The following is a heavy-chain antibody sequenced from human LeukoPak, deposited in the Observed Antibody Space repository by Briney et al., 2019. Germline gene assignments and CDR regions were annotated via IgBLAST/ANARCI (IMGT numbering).Heavy chain of an antibody. J-gene: IGHJ6*03. D-gene: IGHD1-1*01. CDR1: GFTFSSYS. Sequence: GGSLRLSCAASGFTFSSYSMNWVRQAPGKGLEWVSSISSSSSYIYYADSVKGRFTISRDNAKSSLYLQMNSLRAEDTAVYYCARGQGVHGYYYMDVWGKGTTVTVSS. CDR3: ARGQGVHGYYYMDV. CDR2: ISSSSSYI. V-gene: IGHV3-21*01.